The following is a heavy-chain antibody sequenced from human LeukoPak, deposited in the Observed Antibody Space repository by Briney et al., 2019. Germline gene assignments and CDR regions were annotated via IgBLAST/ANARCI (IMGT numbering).Heavy chain of an antibody. J-gene: IGHJ5*02. V-gene: IGHV3-30*18. Sequence: GGSLRLSCAASGCRFSSCGMHWVRQAPGKGLEWVAVISYDGSNKYYADSVKGRFTISRDKSKNTLDLQMNSLRAEDTAVYYCAKDGSITAAGGFDPWGQGTLVTVSS. CDR2: ISYDGSNK. CDR1: GCRFSSCG. CDR3: AKDGSITAAGGFDP. D-gene: IGHD6-13*01.